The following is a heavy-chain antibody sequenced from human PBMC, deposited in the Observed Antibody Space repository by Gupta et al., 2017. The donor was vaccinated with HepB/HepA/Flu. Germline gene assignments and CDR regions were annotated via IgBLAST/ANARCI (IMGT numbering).Heavy chain of an antibody. J-gene: IGHJ3*01. CDR2: IWDNGINA. Sequence: HVQLVESGGGVVQPGRSLRLSCAASGFTFNTFGMHWVRQAPGKGLEWVTVIWDNGINAYYAESVRGRFTVSRDNSKSLLWLQMSSLRXEXTAVYYXVKERAPFDGFDLWGQGTMVTVSS. CDR3: VKERAPFDGFDL. V-gene: IGHV3-33*06. CDR1: GFTFNTFG.